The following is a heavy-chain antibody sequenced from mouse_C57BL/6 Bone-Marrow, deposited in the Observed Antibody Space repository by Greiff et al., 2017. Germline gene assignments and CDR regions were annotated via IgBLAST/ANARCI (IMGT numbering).Heavy chain of an antibody. J-gene: IGHJ1*03. Sequence: EVKLVESGGGLVQPGGSLKLSCAASGFTFSDYGMEWVRQAPRKGPEWVAFISNLAYSIYYADTVTGRFTLSRENAKNTLYLEMSSLRSEDTAMYYCATHYGSNWYFDVWGTGTTVTGSS. CDR1: GFTFSDYG. CDR2: ISNLAYSI. CDR3: ATHYGSNWYFDV. V-gene: IGHV5-15*01. D-gene: IGHD1-1*01.